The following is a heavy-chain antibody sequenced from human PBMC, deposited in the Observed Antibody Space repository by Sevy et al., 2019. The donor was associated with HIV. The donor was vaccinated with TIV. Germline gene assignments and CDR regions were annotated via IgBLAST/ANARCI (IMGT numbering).Heavy chain of an antibody. CDR3: AKSLYDSTGYYPVLDY. Sequence: GGSLRLSCEASGFTFNTYAMNWVRQAPGKGLEWVSGISNGGDRTDYTDSVKGRVTISRDNFKNTLFLQLNSLRADDTAVYYCAKSLYDSTGYYPVLDYWGQGTPVTVSS. D-gene: IGHD3-22*01. J-gene: IGHJ4*02. V-gene: IGHV3-23*01. CDR1: GFTFNTYA. CDR2: ISNGGDRT.